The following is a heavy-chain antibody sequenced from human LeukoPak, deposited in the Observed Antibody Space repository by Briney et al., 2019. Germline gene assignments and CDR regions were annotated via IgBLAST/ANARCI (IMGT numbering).Heavy chain of an antibody. CDR1: GYTFTGYY. Sequence: ASVKVSCKASGYTFTGYYMHWVRQAPGQGLEWMGWINPNSGGTNYAQKFQGRVTMTRDTSISTAYMELSRLGSDDTAVYYCARAVAGRRSWFDPWGQGTLVTVSS. CDR2: INPNSGGT. V-gene: IGHV1-2*02. D-gene: IGHD6-19*01. J-gene: IGHJ5*02. CDR3: ARAVAGRRSWFDP.